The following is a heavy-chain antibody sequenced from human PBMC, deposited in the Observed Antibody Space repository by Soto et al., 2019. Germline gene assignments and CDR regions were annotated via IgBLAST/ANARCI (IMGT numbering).Heavy chain of an antibody. J-gene: IGHJ6*02. V-gene: IGHV1-2*04. D-gene: IGHD1-26*01. CDR3: AKVPEGTTPYHYYGMDV. CDR2: INPNSGGT. Sequence: ASMNVSCKASGYTFTGYYIPWVRQAPAQGLEWMGWINPNSGGTSYAQKFQGWVTMTRETSIRTSYMELSRLRSDDTAVYYCAKVPEGTTPYHYYGMDVGGQGTTVTDSS. CDR1: GYTFTGYY.